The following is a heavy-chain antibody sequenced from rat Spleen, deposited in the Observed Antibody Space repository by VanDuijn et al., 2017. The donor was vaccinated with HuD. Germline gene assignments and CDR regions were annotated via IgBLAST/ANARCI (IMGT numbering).Heavy chain of an antibody. CDR2: ITNSGGST. V-gene: IGHV5S13*01. J-gene: IGHJ2*01. CDR1: GFTFSNYG. D-gene: IGHD3-1*01. CDR3: ARSSADYFDY. Sequence: EVQLVESGGGLVQPVRSLKLSCAASGFTFSNYGMAWVRQAPTKGLEWVASITNSGGSTYYRDSVKGRFTISRDNAKSTLYLQMNSLRSEDTATYYCARSSADYFDYWGQGVMVTVSS.